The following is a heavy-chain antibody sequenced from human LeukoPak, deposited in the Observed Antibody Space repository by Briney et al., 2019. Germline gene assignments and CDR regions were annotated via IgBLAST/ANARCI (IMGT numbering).Heavy chain of an antibody. CDR3: ARAVYGDPRYYYYYGMDV. Sequence: ASVKVSCKVSGYTLTELSMHWVRQAPGKGLEWMGGFDPEDGETIYAQKFQGRVTMTEDTSTDTAYMELSSLRSEDTAVYYCARAVYGDPRYYYYYGMDVWGQGTTVTVSS. D-gene: IGHD4-17*01. V-gene: IGHV1-24*01. CDR1: GYTLTELS. J-gene: IGHJ6*02. CDR2: FDPEDGET.